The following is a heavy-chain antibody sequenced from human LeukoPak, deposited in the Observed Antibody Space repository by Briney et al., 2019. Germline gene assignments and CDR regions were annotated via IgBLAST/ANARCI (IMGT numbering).Heavy chain of an antibody. CDR3: TTGSGHLEFDP. CDR1: GFTFSSYS. CDR2: IKSKTDGGTT. Sequence: GGSLRLSCAASGFTFSSYSMNWVRQAPGKGLEWVGRIKSKTDGGTTDYAAPVKGRFTISRDDSKNTLYLQMNSLKTEDTAVYYCTTGSGHLEFDPWGQGTLVTVSS. V-gene: IGHV3-15*01. J-gene: IGHJ5*02. D-gene: IGHD1-1*01.